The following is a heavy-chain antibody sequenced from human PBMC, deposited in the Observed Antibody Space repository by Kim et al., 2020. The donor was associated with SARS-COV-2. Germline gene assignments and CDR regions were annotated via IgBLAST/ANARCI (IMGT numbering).Heavy chain of an antibody. J-gene: IGHJ4*02. CDR2: INAGNGNT. D-gene: IGHD6-19*01. CDR3: ARNLRGWFGEPSSGWYGGSPDY. V-gene: IGHV1-3*01. CDR1: GYTFTSYA. Sequence: ASVKVSCKASGYTFTSYAMHWVRQAPGQRLEWMGWINAGNGNTKYSQKFQGRVTITRDTSASTAYMELSSLRSEDTAVYYCARNLRGWFGEPSSGWYGGSPDYWGQGTLVTVSS.